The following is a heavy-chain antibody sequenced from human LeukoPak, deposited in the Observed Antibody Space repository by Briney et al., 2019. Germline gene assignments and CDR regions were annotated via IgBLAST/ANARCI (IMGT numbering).Heavy chain of an antibody. J-gene: IGHJ4*02. D-gene: IGHD6-13*01. Sequence: PGGSLRLSSAASGFTFSSYSMNWVRQAPGKGLEWVSYISSSSSTIYYADSVKGRFTISRDNAKNSLYLQMNSLRAEDTAVYYCARDDNLYCSSWYYFDYWGQGTLVTVSS. CDR2: ISSSSSTI. CDR3: ARDDNLYCSSWYYFDY. V-gene: IGHV3-48*01. CDR1: GFTFSSYS.